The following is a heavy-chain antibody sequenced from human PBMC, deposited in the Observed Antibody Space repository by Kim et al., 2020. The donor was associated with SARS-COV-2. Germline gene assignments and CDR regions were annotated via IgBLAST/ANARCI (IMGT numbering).Heavy chain of an antibody. J-gene: IGHJ3*02. V-gene: IGHV1-18*01. D-gene: IGHD4-17*01. Sequence: YAQKLQGRVTMTTDTSTSTAYMELRSLRSDDTAVYYCARTVYGDYVAFDIWGQGTMVTVSS. CDR3: ARTVYGDYVAFDI.